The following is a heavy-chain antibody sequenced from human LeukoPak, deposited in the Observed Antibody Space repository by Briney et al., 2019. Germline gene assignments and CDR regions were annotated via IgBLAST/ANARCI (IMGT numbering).Heavy chain of an antibody. CDR2: IVVGSGNT. D-gene: IGHD3-10*01. CDR3: AAASIGELYDAFDI. CDR1: GFTFTSSA. J-gene: IGHJ3*02. V-gene: IGHV1-58*02. Sequence: GASVKVSCKASGFTFTSSAMQWLRQARGQRLEWIGWIVVGSGNTNYAQKFQERVTITRDMSTSTAYMELSSLRSEDTAVYYCAAASIGELYDAFDIWGQGTMVTVSS.